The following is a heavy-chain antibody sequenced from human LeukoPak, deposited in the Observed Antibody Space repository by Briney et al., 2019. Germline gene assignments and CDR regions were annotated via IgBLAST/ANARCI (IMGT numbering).Heavy chain of an antibody. J-gene: IGHJ4*02. CDR3: ARDPRDGDAPGRGLAKYYFDY. V-gene: IGHV3-33*01. Sequence: PGGSLRLSCAASGFTFSSYGMHWVRQAPGKGLEWVAVIWYDGSNKYYADSVKGRFTISRDNSKNTLYLQMNSLRAEDTAVYYCARDPRDGDAPGRGLAKYYFDYWGQGTLVTVSS. CDR2: IWYDGSNK. CDR1: GFTFSSYG. D-gene: IGHD5-24*01.